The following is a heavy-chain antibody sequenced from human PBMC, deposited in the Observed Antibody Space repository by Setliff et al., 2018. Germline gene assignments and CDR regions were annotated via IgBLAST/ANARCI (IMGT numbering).Heavy chain of an antibody. Sequence: GPVQVSCKASGYTFTSYAMHWVRQAPGQRLEWMGWINAGNGNTKYSQKFQGRVTITRDTSASTAYMELSSLRSEDTAVYYCATHGGYYYDSSGSFGAYWGQGTLVTVSS. CDR3: ATHGGYYYDSSGSFGAY. V-gene: IGHV1-3*01. CDR2: INAGNGNT. CDR1: GYTFTSYA. D-gene: IGHD3-22*01. J-gene: IGHJ4*02.